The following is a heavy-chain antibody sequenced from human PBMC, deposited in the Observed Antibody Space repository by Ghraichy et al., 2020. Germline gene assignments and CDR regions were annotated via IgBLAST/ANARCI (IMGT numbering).Heavy chain of an antibody. CDR2: ICGGGSHT. Sequence: GGSLRLSCAASEFTFSSYAMSWVRQAPGKGLEWVSAICGGGSHTYYADSVKGRFTISRDNSKNTLYLQMNSLRAEDTAVYYCAKDRGYYFKIATAGLYFDYWGQGTLVTVSS. CDR1: EFTFSSYA. D-gene: IGHD6-13*01. V-gene: IGHV3-23*01. CDR3: AKDRGYYFKIATAGLYFDY. J-gene: IGHJ4*02.